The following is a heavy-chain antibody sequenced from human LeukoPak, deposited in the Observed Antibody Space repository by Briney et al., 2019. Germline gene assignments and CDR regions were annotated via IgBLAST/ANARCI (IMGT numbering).Heavy chain of an antibody. CDR3: ARARHGYIYGYRPNELGHFFDY. D-gene: IGHD5-18*01. V-gene: IGHV4-39*07. J-gene: IGHJ4*02. CDR2: IYYSGST. Sequence: WFRQAPGKGLEWIGSIYYSGSTYYKSSLKSRVTISLDTSKNQFSLKLSSVTAADTAVYYCARARHGYIYGYRPNELGHFFDYWGQGTLVTVSS.